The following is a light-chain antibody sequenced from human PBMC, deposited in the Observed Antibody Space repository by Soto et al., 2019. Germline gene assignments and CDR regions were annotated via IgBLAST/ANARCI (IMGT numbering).Light chain of an antibody. CDR3: QQLNSYPL. J-gene: IGKJ3*01. V-gene: IGKV1-9*01. CDR1: QGISSY. CDR2: AAS. Sequence: DIHLTQSPSFLSASVGDRVTITCRASQGISSYLAWYQQKPGKAPKLLIYAASTLQSGFPSRFSGSGSGTEFTLTISSLQPEDFATYYCQQLNSYPLFGPGTQVDIK.